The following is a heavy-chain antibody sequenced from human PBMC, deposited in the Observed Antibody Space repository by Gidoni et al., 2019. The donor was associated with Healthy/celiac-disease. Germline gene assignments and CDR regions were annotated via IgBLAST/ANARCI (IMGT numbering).Heavy chain of an antibody. CDR3: ARTRYCSGGSCSQYFDY. CDR2: IWYDGSNK. CDR1: GFTFSSYG. D-gene: IGHD2-15*01. V-gene: IGHV3-33*08. Sequence: QVQLVASGGGVVQPGRSLRLSCSASGFTFSSYGMHWVRQAPGKGLEWVAVIWYDGSNKYYADSVKGRFTISRDNSKNTLYLQMNSLRAEDTAVYYCARTRYCSGGSCSQYFDYWGQGTLVTVSS. J-gene: IGHJ4*02.